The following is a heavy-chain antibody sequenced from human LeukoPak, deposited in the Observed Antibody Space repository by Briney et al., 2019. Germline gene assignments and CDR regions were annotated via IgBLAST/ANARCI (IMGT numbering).Heavy chain of an antibody. CDR3: KKAYYYDSSGYSP. D-gene: IGHD3-22*01. V-gene: IGHV3-38-3*01. Sequence: PGGSLRLSCAASGFTFSSYWMSWVRQAPGKGLEWVSSISGGSTYYGDSRKGRFTISRDNSKNTLHLQMNSLRAEDTAVYYCKKAYYYDSSGYSPWGQGTLVTVSS. CDR2: ISGGST. J-gene: IGHJ5*02. CDR1: GFTFSSYW.